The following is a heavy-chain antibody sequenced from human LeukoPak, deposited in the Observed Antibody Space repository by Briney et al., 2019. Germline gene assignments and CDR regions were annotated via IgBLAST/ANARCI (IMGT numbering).Heavy chain of an antibody. CDR3: ARGGSRRFGY. J-gene: IGHJ4*02. D-gene: IGHD1-26*01. V-gene: IGHV3-7*01. Sequence: PGGSLRLSCAVSGFTFSSYWMSWVRQAPGKGLEWVAKIKPDGSEKYYVDSVKGRFTISRDNAKNSLYLQMNSLRAEDTAEYYCARGGSRRFGYWGQGTLVTVSS. CDR1: GFTFSSYW. CDR2: IKPDGSEK.